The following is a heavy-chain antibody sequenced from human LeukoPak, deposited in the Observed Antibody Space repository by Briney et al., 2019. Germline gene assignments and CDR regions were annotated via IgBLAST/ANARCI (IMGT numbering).Heavy chain of an antibody. J-gene: IGHJ4*02. CDR3: ARDSPDCSSTSCYVDSGLFDY. V-gene: IGHV3-30-3*01. Sequence: QPGGSLRLSCVASGFTFSSYAMSWVRQAPGKGLEWVAVISYDGSNKYYADSVKGRFTISRDNSKNTLYLQMNSLRAEDTAVYYCARDSPDCSSTSCYVDSGLFDYWGQGTLVTVSS. CDR1: GFTFSSYA. CDR2: ISYDGSNK. D-gene: IGHD2-2*01.